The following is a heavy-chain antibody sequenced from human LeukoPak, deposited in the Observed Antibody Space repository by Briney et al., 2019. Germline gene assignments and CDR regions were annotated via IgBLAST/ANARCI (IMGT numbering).Heavy chain of an antibody. CDR3: AKARSRYFDWLPYGYYFDY. V-gene: IGHV4-4*07. D-gene: IGHD3-9*01. Sequence: SETLSLTCTVSGGSISSYYWSWIRQPAGKGLEWIGRIYTSGSTNYNPSLKSRVTMSVDTSKNQFSLKLSSVTAADTAVYYCAKARSRYFDWLPYGYYFDYWGQGTLVTVSS. CDR2: IYTSGST. J-gene: IGHJ4*02. CDR1: GGSISSYY.